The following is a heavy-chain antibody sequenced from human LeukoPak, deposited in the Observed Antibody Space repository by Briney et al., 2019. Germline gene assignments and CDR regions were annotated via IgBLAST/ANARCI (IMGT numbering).Heavy chain of an antibody. J-gene: IGHJ6*02. V-gene: IGHV3-30-3*01. D-gene: IGHD3-22*01. Sequence: GGSLRLSCAASGFALSNFAMHWVRQAPGKGLEWVAVISYDGSNKYYADSVKGRFTISRDNSKNTLYLQMNSLRAEDTAVYYCARDFDEILVVVTHYYYGMDVWGQGTTVTVSS. CDR1: GFALSNFA. CDR2: ISYDGSNK. CDR3: ARDFDEILVVVTHYYYGMDV.